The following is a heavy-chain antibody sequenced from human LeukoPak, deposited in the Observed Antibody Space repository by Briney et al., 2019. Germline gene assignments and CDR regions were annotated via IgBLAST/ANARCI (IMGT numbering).Heavy chain of an antibody. V-gene: IGHV3-48*03. CDR1: GFTFSTYE. CDR3: ARGPSVGSGWSPDY. Sequence: GGSLRLSCAASGFTFSTYEMNWVRQAPGKGLDWLSYISSSGSTIDYADSVKGRFTICRDNAKNSLFLQMNSLRAEDTAIYYCARGPSVGSGWSPDYWGQGTLVTVSS. J-gene: IGHJ4*02. D-gene: IGHD6-19*01. CDR2: ISSSGSTI.